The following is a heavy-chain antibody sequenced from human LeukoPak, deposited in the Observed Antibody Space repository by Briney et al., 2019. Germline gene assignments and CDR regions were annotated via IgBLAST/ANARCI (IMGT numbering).Heavy chain of an antibody. CDR2: IYTSGST. J-gene: IGHJ3*02. V-gene: IGHV4-61*02. D-gene: IGHD3-22*01. CDR1: GDSISSGDYY. CDR3: ARGPYKYDGSGAFDI. Sequence: PSETLSPTCTVSGDSISSGDYYWSWIRQPARKGLEWIGRIYTSGSTNYNPSLKSRVTISVDTSKNQFSLKLTSVTAADTAVYYCARGPYKYDGSGAFDIWGQGTMVTVSS.